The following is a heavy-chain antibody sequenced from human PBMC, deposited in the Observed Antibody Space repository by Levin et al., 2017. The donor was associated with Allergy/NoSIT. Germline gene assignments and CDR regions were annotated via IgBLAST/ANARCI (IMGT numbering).Heavy chain of an antibody. V-gene: IGHV3-64*01. J-gene: IGHJ4*02. D-gene: IGHD5-18*01. CDR1: GFTFSSYA. Sequence: PGGSLRLSCAASGFTFSSYAMHWVRQAPGKGLEYVSAISSNGGSTYYANSVKGRFTISRDNSKNTLYLQMGSLRAEDMAVYYCARLGALHGYDYWGQGTLVTVSS. CDR3: ARLGALHGYDY. CDR2: ISSNGGST.